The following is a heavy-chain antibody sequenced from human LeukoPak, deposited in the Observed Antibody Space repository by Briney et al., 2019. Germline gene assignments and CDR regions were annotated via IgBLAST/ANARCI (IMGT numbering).Heavy chain of an antibody. CDR3: AIMHSYYAGSGYWAQ. J-gene: IGHJ4*02. CDR2: VSTSGGST. D-gene: IGHD3-22*01. V-gene: IGHV3-23*01. CDR1: GFTFSSYA. Sequence: PGGSLRLSCAASGFTFSSYALSWVRQAPGKGLEWVPGVSTSGGSTSYADSVKGQFTTSRDKPRNPLYMQMNSLSAEDTAVHYCAIMHSYYAGSGYWAQWGQGTLVTVSS.